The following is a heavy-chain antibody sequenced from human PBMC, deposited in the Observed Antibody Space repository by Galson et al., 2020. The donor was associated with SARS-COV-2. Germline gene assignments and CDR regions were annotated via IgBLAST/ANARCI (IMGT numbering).Heavy chain of an antibody. CDR3: ARDTYDSSEYFYSLDV. D-gene: IGHD3-22*01. Sequence: HAGGSLRLSCAASGFTVSSNYMTWVRQGPGKGLEWVSGFYFGDNTYYADSVKGRFTISRDNFKNTLYLQMNSLRAEDTAVYYCARDTYDSSEYFYSLDVWGRGTTVTVSS. J-gene: IGHJ6*03. CDR1: GFTVSSNY. V-gene: IGHV3-66*02. CDR2: FYFGDNT.